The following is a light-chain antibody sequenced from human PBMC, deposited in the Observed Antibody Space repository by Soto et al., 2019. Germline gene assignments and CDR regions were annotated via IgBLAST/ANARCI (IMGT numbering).Light chain of an antibody. V-gene: IGKV1-5*01. CDR3: QHYSRYPWT. Sequence: DIQMTQAPSTLPASVGDTVTITCRASQTISSWLAWYQQKPGKAPDLLIYDASRLAGGVPSRFSGSGSGTQFTLTISSLQPDDCATYYCQHYSRYPWTFGQGTKVDI. CDR2: DAS. CDR1: QTISSW. J-gene: IGKJ1*01.